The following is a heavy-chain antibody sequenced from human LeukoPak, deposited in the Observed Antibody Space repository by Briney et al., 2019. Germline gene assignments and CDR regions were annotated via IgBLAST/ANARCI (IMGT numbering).Heavy chain of an antibody. CDR3: ARQIPYGSGSFDY. CDR1: GYSFTSYW. J-gene: IGHJ4*02. V-gene: IGHV5-51*01. CDR2: IYPGDSDT. D-gene: IGHD3-10*01. Sequence: GESRQISCKGSGYSFTSYWIGWVRPMPGKGLEWMGIIYPGDSDTRYSPSFQGQVTISADKSISTAYLQWRSLKASDTAMYYCARQIPYGSGSFDYWGQGTLVTVSS.